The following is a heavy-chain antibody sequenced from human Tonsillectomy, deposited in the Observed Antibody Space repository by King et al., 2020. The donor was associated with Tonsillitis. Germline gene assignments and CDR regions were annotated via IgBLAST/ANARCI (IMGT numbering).Heavy chain of an antibody. Sequence: QLVQSGAEVKKPGASVKVSCQVSGYTLIELSMHWVRQAPGKGLEWMGGFDPEDGETIYAQKFQGRVTMTEDTSTDTAYMELSSLRSEDTAVYYCATEGPYCSSASCYFVLDYWGQGTLVTVSS. J-gene: IGHJ4*02. D-gene: IGHD2-2*01. CDR3: ATEGPYCSSASCYFVLDY. CDR2: FDPEDGET. V-gene: IGHV1-24*01. CDR1: GYTLIELS.